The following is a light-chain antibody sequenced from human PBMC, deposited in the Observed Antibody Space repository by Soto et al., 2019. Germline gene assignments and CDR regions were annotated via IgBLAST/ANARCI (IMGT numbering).Light chain of an antibody. V-gene: IGKV4-1*01. CDR3: QQYYSTPLT. CDR1: QSVLYSSNNKSY. J-gene: IGKJ4*01. CDR2: WAS. Sequence: DIVMTQSPDSLAVSLGARATINCKSSQSVLYSSNNKSYLAWFQQKPGQPPKLLIYWASNRESGVPDRFSGSGSGTDFTLSISSLQAGDVAVYYCQQYYSTPLTFGGGTKGEIK.